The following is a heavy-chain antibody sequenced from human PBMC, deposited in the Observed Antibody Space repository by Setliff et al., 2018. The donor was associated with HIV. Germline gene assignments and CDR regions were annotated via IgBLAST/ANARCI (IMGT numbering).Heavy chain of an antibody. CDR2: IYYSGST. D-gene: IGHD6-13*01. V-gene: IGHV4-59*08. Sequence: TLETLSLTCTVSGGSISSYYWSWIRQPPGKGLEWIGYIYYSGSTNYNPSLKSRVTISVDTSKNQFSLKLSSVTAADTAVYYCARGSSSWYDDAFDIWGQGTMVTVSS. CDR1: GGSISSYY. CDR3: ARGSSSWYDDAFDI. J-gene: IGHJ3*02.